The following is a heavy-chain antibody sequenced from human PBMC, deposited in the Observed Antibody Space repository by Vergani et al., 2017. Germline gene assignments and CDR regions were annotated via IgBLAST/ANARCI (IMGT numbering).Heavy chain of an antibody. V-gene: IGHV3-23*01. Sequence: EVQLLESGGGLVQPGGSLRLSCAASGFTFSSYAMSWVRQAPGKGLEWVSAISGSGGSTYYADSVKGRFTISRDNSKNTLYLQMNSLRAEDTAVYYCAKGRNPYAWFGELYRENDAFDIWGQGTMVTVSS. CDR3: AKGRNPYAWFGELYRENDAFDI. CDR1: GFTFSSYA. D-gene: IGHD3-10*01. CDR2: ISGSGGST. J-gene: IGHJ3*02.